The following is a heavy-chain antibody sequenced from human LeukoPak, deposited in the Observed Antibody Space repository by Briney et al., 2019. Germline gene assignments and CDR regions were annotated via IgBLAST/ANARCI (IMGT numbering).Heavy chain of an antibody. CDR2: IYYSGST. CDR1: GGSISSYY. J-gene: IGHJ5*02. Sequence: PSETLSLTCTVSGGSISSYYWSWIRQPPGKGLEWIGYIYYSGSTNCNPSLKSRVTISVGTSKNQFSLKLSSVTAADTAVYYCARSLGGRYFDWLNAWGQGTLVTVSS. CDR3: ARSLGGRYFDWLNA. V-gene: IGHV4-59*01. D-gene: IGHD3-9*01.